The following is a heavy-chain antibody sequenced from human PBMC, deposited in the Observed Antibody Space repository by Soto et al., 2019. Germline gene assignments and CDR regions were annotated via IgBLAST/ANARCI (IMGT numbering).Heavy chain of an antibody. CDR2: ISGSGGST. D-gene: IGHD6-6*01. V-gene: IGHV3-23*01. CDR3: AKPFTKASLAARPPSVSFDP. J-gene: IGHJ5*02. Sequence: GGSLRLSCAASGFTFSSYAMSWVRQAPGKGLEWVSAISGSGGSTYYADSVKGRFTISRDNSKNTLYLQMNSLRAEDTAVYYCAKPFTKASLAARPPSVSFDPWGQGTLVTVSS. CDR1: GFTFSSYA.